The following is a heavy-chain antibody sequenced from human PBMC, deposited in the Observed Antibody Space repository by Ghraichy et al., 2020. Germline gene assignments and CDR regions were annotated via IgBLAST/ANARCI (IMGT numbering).Heavy chain of an antibody. CDR1: GYTFTSYG. D-gene: IGHD4-17*01. J-gene: IGHJ4*02. CDR3: ARGDVGVGKGVYGDFIFDY. CDR2: ISAYNGNT. Sequence: ASVKVSCKASGYTFTSYGISWVRQAPGQGLEWMGWISAYNGNTNYAQKLQGRVTMTTDTSTSTAYMELRSLRSDDTAVYYCARGDVGVGKGVYGDFIFDYWGQGTLVTVSS. V-gene: IGHV1-18*04.